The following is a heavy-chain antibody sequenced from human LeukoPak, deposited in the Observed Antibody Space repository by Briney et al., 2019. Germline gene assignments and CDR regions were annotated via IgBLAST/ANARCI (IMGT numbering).Heavy chain of an antibody. J-gene: IGHJ4*02. D-gene: IGHD1-26*01. Sequence: GRSLRLSCAASGLTFSSYAMHWVRQAPGKGLEWVAVISYDGSNKYYADSVKGRFTISRDNSKNTLYLQMNSLRAEDTAVYYCARAVPRGSYNYWGQGTLVTVSS. V-gene: IGHV3-30-3*01. CDR3: ARAVPRGSYNY. CDR1: GLTFSSYA. CDR2: ISYDGSNK.